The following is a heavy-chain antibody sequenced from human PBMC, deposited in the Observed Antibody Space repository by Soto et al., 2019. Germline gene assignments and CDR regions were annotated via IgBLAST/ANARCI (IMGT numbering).Heavy chain of an antibody. V-gene: IGHV4-34*01. CDR1: GGSFSGYY. J-gene: IGHJ4*02. CDR3: ARGRWGIAAAVSYYFDX. CDR2: INHSGST. D-gene: IGHD6-13*01. Sequence: SDTLSLTFAVYGGSFSGYYWSWIRQPPGKGLEWILEINHSGSTNYNPSLKSRVKISVEKSKKKFSLKLSSVTAADTAVYYCARGRWGIAAAVSYYFDXWGQVTLVTVSX.